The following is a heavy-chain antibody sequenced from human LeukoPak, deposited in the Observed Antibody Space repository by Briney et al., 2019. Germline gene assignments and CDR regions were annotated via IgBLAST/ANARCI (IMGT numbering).Heavy chain of an antibody. J-gene: IGHJ3*02. Sequence: GGSLRLSCAASGFTLISNYMSWVRQAPGKVLERVSVIYSGGSTYDADSVRGRFTISSDNSKNTLDLQMDSLRDEDTAVYYCARALYSSGRFDGFDIWGQGTMVTVSS. V-gene: IGHV3-66*01. CDR1: GFTLISNY. CDR3: ARALYSSGRFDGFDI. CDR2: IYSGGST. D-gene: IGHD6-19*01.